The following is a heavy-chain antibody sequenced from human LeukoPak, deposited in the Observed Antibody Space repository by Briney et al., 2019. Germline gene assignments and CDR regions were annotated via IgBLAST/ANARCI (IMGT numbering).Heavy chain of an antibody. CDR3: ARRTTVVTGPVDYFDY. V-gene: IGHV5-51*01. Sequence: GESLKISCKGSGYSFTSYWIGWVRQMPGKGLEWMGIIYPGDSDTRYSPSFQGQVTISADKSISTAYLQWSSLKASDTAMYYCARRTTVVTGPVDYFDYWGQGTLVTVSS. CDR1: GYSFTSYW. J-gene: IGHJ4*02. CDR2: IYPGDSDT. D-gene: IGHD4-23*01.